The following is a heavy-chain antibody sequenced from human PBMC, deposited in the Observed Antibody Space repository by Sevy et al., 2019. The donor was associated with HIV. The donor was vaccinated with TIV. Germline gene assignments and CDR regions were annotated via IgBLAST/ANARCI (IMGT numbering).Heavy chain of an antibody. CDR2: INPSGGST. CDR3: ARGSAPLVVPAARRIWFDP. D-gene: IGHD2-2*01. J-gene: IGHJ5*02. CDR1: GYTFTSYY. Sequence: ASVKVSCKASGYTFTSYYMHWVRQAPGQGLEWMGIINPSGGSTSYAQKFQGRVTMTRDTSTSTVYMELSSLRSEDTAVYYCARGSAPLVVPAARRIWFDPWGQGTLVTVSS. V-gene: IGHV1-46*03.